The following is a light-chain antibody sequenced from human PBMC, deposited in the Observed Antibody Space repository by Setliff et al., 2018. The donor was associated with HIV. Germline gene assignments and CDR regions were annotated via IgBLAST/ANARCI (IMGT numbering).Light chain of an antibody. CDR1: SGDVGSYNL. CDR2: EVT. Sequence: QSALTQPASVSGSPGQSITISCTGASGDVGSYNLVSWYQQHPGKAPKLMIYEVTRRPSGVSSRFSGSKSGNTASLTISGLQAEDEADYYCCSYADTSTYVFGTGTKVTVL. J-gene: IGLJ1*01. CDR3: CSYADTSTYV. V-gene: IGLV2-23*02.